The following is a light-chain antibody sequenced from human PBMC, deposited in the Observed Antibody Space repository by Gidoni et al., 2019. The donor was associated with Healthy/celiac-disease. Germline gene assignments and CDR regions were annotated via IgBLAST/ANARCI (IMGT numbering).Light chain of an antibody. J-gene: IGLJ2*01. CDR3: AAWDDSLSGVV. V-gene: IGLV1-47*01. CDR1: SSNIGRND. CDR2: RNN. Sequence: QSVLTQPPSASGTPGPRVTISCSGSSSNIGRNDVYWYQQLPGTAPKLLIYRNNQRPSGVPDRFSGSKSGTSASLAISGLRSEDEADYYCAAWDDSLSGVVFGGGTKLTVL.